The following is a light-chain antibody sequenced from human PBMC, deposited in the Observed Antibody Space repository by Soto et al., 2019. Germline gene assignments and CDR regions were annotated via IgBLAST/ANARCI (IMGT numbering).Light chain of an antibody. CDR1: SSNIGAGYE. CDR3: QSYDSSLSALYV. J-gene: IGLJ1*01. Sequence: QSVLTQPPSVSGAPGQRVTISCTGSSSNIGAGYEVHWYQQLPGTAPKLLIYGNSNRPSGVPDRFSGSKSGTSASLAITGLQAEDEADYYCQSYDSSLSALYVFGTGTKATVL. CDR2: GNS. V-gene: IGLV1-40*01.